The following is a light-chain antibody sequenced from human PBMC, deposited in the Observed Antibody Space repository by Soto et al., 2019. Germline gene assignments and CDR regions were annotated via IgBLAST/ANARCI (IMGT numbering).Light chain of an antibody. CDR2: EVS. Sequence: QSALTQPPSASGSPGQSVTISCTGSSSDVGGYNYVSWYQQHPGKGPKLMIYEVSKRPSGVPDRFSGPKSGNTASLTVSGLQAEDEADYYCSSYAGINSLVFGGGTKVTVL. CDR1: SSDVGGYNY. CDR3: SSYAGINSLV. V-gene: IGLV2-8*01. J-gene: IGLJ2*01.